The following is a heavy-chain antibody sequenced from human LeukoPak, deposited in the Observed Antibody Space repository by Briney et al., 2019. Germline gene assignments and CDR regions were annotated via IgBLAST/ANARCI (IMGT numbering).Heavy chain of an antibody. D-gene: IGHD2-21*01. CDR1: GFTFSSYE. J-gene: IGHJ1*01. CDR2: ISSSGSTI. Sequence: PGGSLRLSCAASGFTFSSYEMNWVRQAPGKGLEWVSYISSSGSTIYYADSVKGRFTISRDNAKNSLYLQMNSLRAEDTAVYYCARESTSVVVRYFQHWGQGTLVTVSS. CDR3: ARESTSVVVRYFQH. V-gene: IGHV3-48*03.